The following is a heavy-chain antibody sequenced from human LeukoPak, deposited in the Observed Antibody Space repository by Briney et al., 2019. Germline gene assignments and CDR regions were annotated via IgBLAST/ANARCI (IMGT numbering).Heavy chain of an antibody. CDR1: GFTFSNYI. V-gene: IGHV3-21*01. Sequence: GGSLRLSCAASGFTFSNYIINWVRQAPGKGLEWVSSISSSGSYINYADSVKGRFTISRDNAKNSLYLQMNSLRAEDTAVYYCARGGAMVRGVSPLDYWGQGTLVTVSS. J-gene: IGHJ4*02. CDR2: ISSSGSYI. D-gene: IGHD3-10*01. CDR3: ARGGAMVRGVSPLDY.